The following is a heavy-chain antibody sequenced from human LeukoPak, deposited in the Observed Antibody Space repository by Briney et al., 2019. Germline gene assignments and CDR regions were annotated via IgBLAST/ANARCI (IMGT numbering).Heavy chain of an antibody. J-gene: IGHJ4*02. D-gene: IGHD6-13*01. V-gene: IGHV3-48*03. CDR2: ISSSGSTI. Sequence: VGSLRLSCAASGFTFSSYEMNWVRQAPGKGLEWVSYISSSGSTIYYADSVKGRFTISRDNAKNSLYLQMNSLRAEDTAVYYCARGGAAAVEFDYWGQGTLVTVSS. CDR3: ARGGAAAVEFDY. CDR1: GFTFSSYE.